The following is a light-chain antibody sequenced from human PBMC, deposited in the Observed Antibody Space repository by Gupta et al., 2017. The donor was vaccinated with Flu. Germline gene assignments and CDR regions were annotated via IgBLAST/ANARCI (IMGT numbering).Light chain of an antibody. V-gene: IGLV5-45*02. Sequence: QAVLTPPSSLSASPGASASLTCTLRSGINVDTYRIYWYQQKPGSPPQYLLRYKSDSDKQQGSGVPSRFAGSKDGSANAGILLISGLQSEDEADYYCMIWHSSAWVFGGGTRLTVL. J-gene: IGLJ3*02. CDR1: SGINVDTYR. CDR2: YKSDSDK. CDR3: MIWHSSAWV.